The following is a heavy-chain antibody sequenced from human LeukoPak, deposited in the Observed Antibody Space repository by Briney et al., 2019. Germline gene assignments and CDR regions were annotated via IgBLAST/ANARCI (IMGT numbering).Heavy chain of an antibody. CDR3: AISTGYSYGSNDY. V-gene: IGHV1-69*04. D-gene: IGHD5-18*01. J-gene: IGHJ4*02. CDR2: IIPILGIA. Sequence: ASVKVSCKASGGTFSSYAISWVRQAPGQGLEWMGRIIPILGIANYAQKFQGRVTITADKSTSTAYMELSSLRSEDTAVYYCAISTGYSYGSNDYWGQGTLVTVSS. CDR1: GGTFSSYA.